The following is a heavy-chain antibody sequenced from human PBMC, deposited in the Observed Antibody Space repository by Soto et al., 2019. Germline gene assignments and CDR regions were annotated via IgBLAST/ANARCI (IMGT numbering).Heavy chain of an antibody. J-gene: IGHJ4*02. D-gene: IGHD3-22*01. CDR1: GGSFSSYA. CDR2: IIPAFGTP. CDR3: ARGASHYYDSSGYQSYFDY. V-gene: IGHV1-69*01. Sequence: QVQLVQSGAEVKKPGSSVKVSCTASGGSFSSYAINWVRQAPGQGLEWMGGIIPAFGTPKYAQKFQGRVTITADESTSTGYMELTSLRSEDTAVYYCARGASHYYDSSGYQSYFDYWGQGTLVTVSS.